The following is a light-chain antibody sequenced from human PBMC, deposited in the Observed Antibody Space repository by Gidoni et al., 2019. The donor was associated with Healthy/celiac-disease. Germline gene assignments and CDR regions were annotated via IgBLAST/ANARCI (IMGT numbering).Light chain of an antibody. CDR2: GAS. Sequence: DIQMTQSPSSVSASVGDRVTITCRASQNIITWLAWYQQKPGKAPMCLIYGASTLHGGVSSRFSGSGSGTELPFTISSLQPEYFATYYCQQANSFPITFGQGTRLEL. J-gene: IGKJ5*01. V-gene: IGKV1-12*01. CDR1: QNIITW. CDR3: QQANSFPIT.